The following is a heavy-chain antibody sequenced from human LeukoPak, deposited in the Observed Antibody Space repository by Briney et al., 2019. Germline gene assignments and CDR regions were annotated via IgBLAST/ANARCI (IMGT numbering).Heavy chain of an antibody. V-gene: IGHV3-7*01. CDR1: GFTFSSYW. CDR3: ARALGCSSTSCYASWFDP. D-gene: IGHD2-2*01. CDR2: IKQDGSEK. Sequence: GGSLRLSCAASGFTFSSYWMSWVRQAPGKGLEWVAKIKQDGSEKYSVDSVKGRFTISRDNAKNSLYLQMNSLRVEDTAVYYCARALGCSSTSCYASWFDPWGQGTLVTVSS. J-gene: IGHJ5*02.